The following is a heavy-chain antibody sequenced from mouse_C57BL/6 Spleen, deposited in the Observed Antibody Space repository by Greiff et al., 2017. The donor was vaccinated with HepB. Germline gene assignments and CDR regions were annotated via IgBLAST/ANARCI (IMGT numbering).Heavy chain of an antibody. CDR1: GFNIKDYY. Sequence: VQLQQSGAELVRPGASVKLSCTASGFNIKDYYMHWVKQRPEQGLEWIGRIDPEDGDNEYAPKFQGQATMTADTASNTAYLQLSSLTSEDTAVYYCTTLYYYGSKAMDYWGQGTTVTVSS. D-gene: IGHD1-1*01. V-gene: IGHV14-1*01. J-gene: IGHJ4*01. CDR3: TTLYYYGSKAMDY. CDR2: IDPEDGDN.